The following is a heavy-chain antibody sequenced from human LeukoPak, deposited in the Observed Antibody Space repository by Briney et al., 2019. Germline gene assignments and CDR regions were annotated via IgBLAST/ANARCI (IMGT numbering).Heavy chain of an antibody. CDR1: GGTFSSYA. D-gene: IGHD6-13*01. CDR2: IIPILGIA. J-gene: IGHJ4*02. Sequence: GSSVKVSCKASGGTFSSYAISWVRQAPGQGLEWMGRIIPILGIANYAQKFQGRVTITADKSTSTAYMELSSLRSEDTAVYYCARGYSNGLMVAAGTGDYWGQGTLVTVSS. V-gene: IGHV1-69*04. CDR3: ARGYSNGLMVAAGTGDY.